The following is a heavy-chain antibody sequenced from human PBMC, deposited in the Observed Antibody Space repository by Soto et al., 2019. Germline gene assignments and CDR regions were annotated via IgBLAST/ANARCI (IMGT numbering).Heavy chain of an antibody. J-gene: IGHJ4*02. CDR3: ASTQSQYCIGGSCYPPTHDC. CDR1: GFTFSSYG. V-gene: IGHV3-33*01. D-gene: IGHD2-15*01. CDR2: IWYDGSNK. Sequence: GGSLRLSCAASGFTFSSYGMHWVRQAPGKXLERVAIIWYDGSNKYYAASVKGRFTISRDNSKNTLYLQMNSLRAEDTAVYYCASTQSQYCIGGSCYPPTHDCWGQGTLVTVAS.